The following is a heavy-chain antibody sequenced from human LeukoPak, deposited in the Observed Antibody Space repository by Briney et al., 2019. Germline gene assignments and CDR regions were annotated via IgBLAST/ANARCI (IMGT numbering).Heavy chain of an antibody. CDR2: IYYSGST. D-gene: IGHD5-12*01. V-gene: IGHV4-59*01. Sequence: SETLSLTCTVSGGSISSYYWSWIRQPPGKGLEWIGYIYYSGSTNYNPSLESRVTISVDTSKNQFSLKLSSVTAADTAVYYCARRVATPCYFDYWGQGTLVTVSS. J-gene: IGHJ4*02. CDR3: ARRVATPCYFDY. CDR1: GGSISSYY.